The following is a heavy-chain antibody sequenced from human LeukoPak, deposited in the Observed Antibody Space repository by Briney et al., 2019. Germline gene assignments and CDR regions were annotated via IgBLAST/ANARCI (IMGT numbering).Heavy chain of an antibody. J-gene: IGHJ6*02. CDR1: GFTFSSYG. CDR3: TRDSPDLRYFDWLLNYYYYYYGMDV. Sequence: GGSLRLSCAASGFTFSSYGMHWVRQAPGKGLEWVGFIRSKAYGGTTEYAASVRGRFTISRDDSKSIAYLQMNSLKTEDTAVYYCTRDSPDLRYFDWLLNYYYYYYGMDVWGQGTTVTVSS. D-gene: IGHD3-9*01. CDR2: IRSKAYGGTT. V-gene: IGHV3-49*04.